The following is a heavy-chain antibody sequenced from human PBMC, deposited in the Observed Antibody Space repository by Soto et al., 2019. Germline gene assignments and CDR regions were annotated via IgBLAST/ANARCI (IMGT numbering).Heavy chain of an antibody. Sequence: ASVKVSCKXSGYSFSDYDINWVRRATGQGPEWMGWMNPNSGNTGYAQKFQGRVTMTRNTSINTAYMELSSLGSEDTAVYYCARDNRYNWNDEGWFDPWGQGTLVTVSS. J-gene: IGHJ5*02. CDR2: MNPNSGNT. V-gene: IGHV1-8*01. CDR1: GYSFSDYD. CDR3: ARDNRYNWNDEGWFDP. D-gene: IGHD1-20*01.